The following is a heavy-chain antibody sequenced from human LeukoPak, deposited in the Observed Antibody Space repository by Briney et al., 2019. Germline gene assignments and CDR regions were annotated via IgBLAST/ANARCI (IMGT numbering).Heavy chain of an antibody. CDR3: ARSPTDYDSSGYYRY. D-gene: IGHD3-22*01. CDR2: ISYDGSNE. J-gene: IGHJ4*02. Sequence: GGSLRLSCAASGFTFSSYAMHWVRQAPGKGLEWVAVISYDGSNEYYADSVKGRFTLSRDNSKNTLYLQMNSLRAGDTAVYYCARSPTDYDSSGYYRYWGQGTLVTVSS. CDR1: GFTFSSYA. V-gene: IGHV3-30*04.